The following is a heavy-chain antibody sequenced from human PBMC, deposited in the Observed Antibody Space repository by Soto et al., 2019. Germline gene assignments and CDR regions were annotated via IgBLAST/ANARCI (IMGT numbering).Heavy chain of an antibody. CDR1: GCTFDSNS. D-gene: IGHD2-2*01. J-gene: IGHJ3*02. CDR2: IIPIFGTI. V-gene: IGHV1-69*12. Sequence: QVQLVQSGPEVRKPGSSVKVYCKASGCTFDSNSISWVRLAPGQGLAWMGVIIPIFGTINNATKFKDRVTINADASANTVYMEVSSLRSEDTSISYCEREGLTFGPGAVGGALEIWGQGTLVTVSS. CDR3: EREGLTFGPGAVGGALEI.